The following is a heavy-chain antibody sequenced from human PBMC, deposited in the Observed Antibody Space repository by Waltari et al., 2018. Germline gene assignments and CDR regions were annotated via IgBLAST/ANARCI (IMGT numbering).Heavy chain of an antibody. CDR2: ISYDGNTR. Sequence: QVQLVESGGGVVQPGGSLRLSCAASGFTFSDYAMHWVRQASGKGLEWVLSISYDGNTRYFADSVKGRFTISRDNSRNILYLQMSSLRREDTAVYYCTRGRSTGYDDYWGQGSLVTVSS. CDR3: TRGRSTGYDDY. V-gene: IGHV3-30-3*01. D-gene: IGHD5-12*01. CDR1: GFTFSDYA. J-gene: IGHJ4*02.